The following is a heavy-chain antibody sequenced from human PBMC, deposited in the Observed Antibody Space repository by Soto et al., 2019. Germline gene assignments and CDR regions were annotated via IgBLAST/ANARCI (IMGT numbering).Heavy chain of an antibody. Sequence: QVQLQESGPGLVKPSQTLSLTCTVSGGSISSGGFYWSWIRQHPGKGLEWIGYISYSGSTDYSPSLKSRVTISVDTSKNQFSLNLTSVTAADTAVYYCASGYSPSWFDPWGQETLVTVSS. J-gene: IGHJ5*02. CDR3: ASGYSPSWFDP. CDR1: GGSISSGGFY. D-gene: IGHD5-18*01. CDR2: ISYSGST. V-gene: IGHV4-31*03.